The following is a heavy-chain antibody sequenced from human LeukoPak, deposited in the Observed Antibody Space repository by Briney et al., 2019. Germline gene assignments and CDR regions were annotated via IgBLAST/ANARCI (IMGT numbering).Heavy chain of an antibody. CDR2: IYYSGST. CDR3: ARALSYCSSTSCYTFDY. J-gene: IGHJ4*02. V-gene: IGHV4-59*08. D-gene: IGHD2-2*01. Sequence: SETLSLTCSVSGGSLTYYYWTWIRQPPGRRPEWIGFIYYSGSTNYNPSLESRVAFSVDTSKNQVSLKLSSVTAADTAVYYCARALSYCSSTSCYTFDYWGQGTLVTVSS. CDR1: GGSLTYYY.